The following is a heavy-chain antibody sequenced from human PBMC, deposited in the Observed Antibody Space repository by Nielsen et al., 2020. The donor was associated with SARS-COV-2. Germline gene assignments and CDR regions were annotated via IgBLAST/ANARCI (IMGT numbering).Heavy chain of an antibody. J-gene: IGHJ3*02. Sequence: GTLKISCIASGFTFTIYAMAWVRRTPGRGLQWVSGISASGGSTYYTDSVKGRFAVSRDNSRNTLYLQMHSLRVEDTALYYCAKDDVVRGDAFDIWGQGTMVTVSS. V-gene: IGHV3-23*01. CDR2: ISASGGST. CDR3: AKDDVVRGDAFDI. D-gene: IGHD3-10*01. CDR1: GFTFTIYA.